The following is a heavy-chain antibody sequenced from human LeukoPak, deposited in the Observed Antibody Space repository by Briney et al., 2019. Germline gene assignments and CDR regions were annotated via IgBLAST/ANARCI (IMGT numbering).Heavy chain of an antibody. CDR1: GFTFNSYA. D-gene: IGHD3-16*01. CDR3: AILLGAGGN. Sequence: PGGSLRLSCAASGFTFNSYAMSWVRQAPGKGLEWVSTISGSGGSSYYADSVKGRFTISRDNSKNTLYLQMNSLRAEDTAVYYCAILLGAGGNWGQGTLVTVSS. J-gene: IGHJ4*02. V-gene: IGHV3-23*01. CDR2: ISGSGGSS.